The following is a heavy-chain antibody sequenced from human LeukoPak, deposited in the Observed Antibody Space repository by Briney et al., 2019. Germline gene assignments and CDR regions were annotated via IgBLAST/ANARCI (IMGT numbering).Heavy chain of an antibody. CDR2: IYPRDGST. Sequence: ASVKVSCKASGYTVTNNYLHWVRQAPGQGLEWMGMIYPRDGSTSYAQNFQGRVTVTRDTSTTTVHMELRGLRSEDTAVYYCARDQEGFDYWGQGTVVTVSS. CDR1: GYTVTNNY. J-gene: IGHJ4*02. CDR3: ARDQEGFDY. V-gene: IGHV1-46*01.